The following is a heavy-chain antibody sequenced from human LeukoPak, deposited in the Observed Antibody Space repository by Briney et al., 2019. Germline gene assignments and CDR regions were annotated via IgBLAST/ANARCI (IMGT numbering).Heavy chain of an antibody. J-gene: IGHJ4*02. D-gene: IGHD6-6*01. CDR3: ARAGQFIAARPITFDY. CDR2: IYYSGST. CDR1: GGSISNYY. V-gene: IGHV4-59*01. Sequence: SETLSLTCTVPGGSISNYYWTWIRQPPAKGLERIGYIYYSGSTNHNLSLKSRVTVSVDTSKTQFSLKLSSVTAADTAVYYCARAGQFIAARPITFDYWGQGTLVTVSS.